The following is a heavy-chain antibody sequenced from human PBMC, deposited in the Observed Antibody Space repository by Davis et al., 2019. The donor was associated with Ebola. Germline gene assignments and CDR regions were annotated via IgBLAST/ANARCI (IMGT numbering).Heavy chain of an antibody. V-gene: IGHV5-51*01. CDR2: IYPGDSDT. CDR3: VRTPLDFSDLSPKWHFDL. D-gene: IGHD4-17*01. CDR1: GYTYTRFW. Sequence: GESLKISCKGFGYTYTRFWIGWVRQMPGKGLEWMGIIYPGDSDTRYSPSFQGQVTISVDKSINTAYLQWSSLKASDTAIYYCVRTPLDFSDLSPKWHFDLWGRGTLVTVSS. J-gene: IGHJ2*01.